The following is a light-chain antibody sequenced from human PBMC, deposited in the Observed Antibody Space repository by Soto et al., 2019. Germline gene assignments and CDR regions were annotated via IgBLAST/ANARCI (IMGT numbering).Light chain of an antibody. V-gene: IGKV1-39*02. Sequence: DIQMTQSPRFLSASVGDRVTITCRASQNIRTYLTWYQQKPGKGPTVLIYAASTLQRGVPSRFSGSTTGTDFTLTISRLEPEDFAVYYCQQYGSSGTFGQGTKVDIK. CDR2: AAS. J-gene: IGKJ1*01. CDR3: QQYGSSGT. CDR1: QNIRTY.